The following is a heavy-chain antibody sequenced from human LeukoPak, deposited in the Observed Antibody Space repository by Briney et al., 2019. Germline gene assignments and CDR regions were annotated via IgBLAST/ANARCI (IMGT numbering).Heavy chain of an antibody. J-gene: IGHJ6*02. CDR2: ITNSGSTI. V-gene: IGHV3-11*01. D-gene: IGHD3-9*01. Sequence: GGSLRLSCAASGFTFSDYNMNWVRQAPGKGLEWVSYITNSGSTIHYADSVRGRFTISRDNAKNSLYLQMNSLRAEDAAVYYCARSIGLTGGGVDVWGQGTTVTVSS. CDR3: ARSIGLTGGGVDV. CDR1: GFTFSDYN.